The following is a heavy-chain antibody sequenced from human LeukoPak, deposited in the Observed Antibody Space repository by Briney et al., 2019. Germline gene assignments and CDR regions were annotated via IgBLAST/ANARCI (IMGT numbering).Heavy chain of an antibody. CDR3: ARLRCYYGSGSYPEGYFDY. Sequence: ASVKVSCKASGYTFTSYGISWVRQAPGQGLEWMGWISAYNGNTNYAQKLQGRVTMTTDTSTSTAYMELRSLRSDDTAVYYCARLRCYYGSGSYPEGYFDYWGQGTLVTVSS. J-gene: IGHJ4*02. D-gene: IGHD3-10*01. V-gene: IGHV1-18*01. CDR1: GYTFTSYG. CDR2: ISAYNGNT.